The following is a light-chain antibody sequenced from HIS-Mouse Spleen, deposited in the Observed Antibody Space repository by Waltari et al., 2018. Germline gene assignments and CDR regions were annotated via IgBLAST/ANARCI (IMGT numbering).Light chain of an antibody. V-gene: IGKV3-11*01. CDR2: DAS. CDR3: QQRSNWLT. Sequence: DIVLPQSTATLSLSPGERSTLSCRASQSVSSYLAWYQQKPGQAPRLLIYDASNRATGIPARFSGSGSGTDFTLTISSLEPEDFAVYYCQQRSNWLTFGGGTKVEIK. CDR1: QSVSSY. J-gene: IGKJ4*01.